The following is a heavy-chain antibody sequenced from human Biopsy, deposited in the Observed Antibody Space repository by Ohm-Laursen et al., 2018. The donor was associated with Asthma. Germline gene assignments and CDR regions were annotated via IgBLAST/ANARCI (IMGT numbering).Heavy chain of an antibody. Sequence: ASVKVSCKASGYNFISFAIHWVRQAPGQRLQRMGWVNTGNGDTKYSQKFQGRVTITRDTSASTAYMELRSLRSEDTATYYCARTYYDFLTGQVKDVFGVWGQGTMVTVSS. V-gene: IGHV1-3*04. CDR1: GYNFISFA. CDR2: VNTGNGDT. D-gene: IGHD3-9*01. CDR3: ARTYYDFLTGQVKDVFGV. J-gene: IGHJ3*01.